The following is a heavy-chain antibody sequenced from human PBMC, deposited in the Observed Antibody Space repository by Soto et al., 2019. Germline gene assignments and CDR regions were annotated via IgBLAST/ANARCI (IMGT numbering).Heavy chain of an antibody. D-gene: IGHD6-19*01. CDR3: AREGSAPYYYYGMDV. CDR2: IIPILGIA. Sequence: SVKVSCKASGVTFSSYTISWVRHAPGQGLEWMGRIIPILGIANYAQKFQGRVTITADKSTSTAYMELRSLRSDDTAVYYCAREGSAPYYYYGMDVWGQGTTVTVSS. V-gene: IGHV1-69*04. CDR1: GVTFSSYT. J-gene: IGHJ6*02.